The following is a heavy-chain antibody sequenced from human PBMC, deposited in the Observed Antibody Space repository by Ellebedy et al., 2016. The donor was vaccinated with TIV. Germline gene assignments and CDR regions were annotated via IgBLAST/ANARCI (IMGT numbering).Heavy chain of an antibody. CDR2: ISSNSGNK. CDR3: ARDLHFAFDY. Sequence: GESLKISCASSCFTFRSYNMNWVRQAPGQGLEWVSSISSNSGNKYCAVSVEGRFTISRDNARNSLYLQMNSLRAEDTAVYYCARDLHFAFDYWGRGTLVTVSS. V-gene: IGHV3-21*01. J-gene: IGHJ4*02. CDR1: CFTFRSYN.